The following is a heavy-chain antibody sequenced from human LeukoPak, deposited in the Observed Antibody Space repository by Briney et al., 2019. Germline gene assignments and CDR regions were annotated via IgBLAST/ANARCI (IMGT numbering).Heavy chain of an antibody. CDR2: IYYSGST. Sequence: SETLSLTCTVSGGSISSYYWSWIRQPPGKGLEWIGYIYYSGSTNYNPSLKSRLTISITTSKNQFSLKVTSVTASDTAMYYCVRDHVSPGLSNWFDPWGQGTLVTVSS. V-gene: IGHV4-59*12. D-gene: IGHD3-16*01. CDR1: GGSISSYY. J-gene: IGHJ5*02. CDR3: VRDHVSPGLSNWFDP.